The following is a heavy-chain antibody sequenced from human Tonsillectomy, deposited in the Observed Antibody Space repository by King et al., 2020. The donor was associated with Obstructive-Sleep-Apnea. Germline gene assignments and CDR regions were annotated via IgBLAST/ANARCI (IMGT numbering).Heavy chain of an antibody. CDR1: GFTFSSYS. J-gene: IGHJ4*02. Sequence: VQLVESGGGLVQPGGSLRLSCAASGFTFSSYSMNWVRQAPGKGLEWVSYISSSSSTIYYADSVKGRFTISRDNAKNSLYLQMNSLRAEDTAVYYCAVYYYDSSGSGGWGQGTLVTVSS. CDR3: AVYYYDSSGSGG. D-gene: IGHD3-22*01. CDR2: ISSSSSTI. V-gene: IGHV3-48*01.